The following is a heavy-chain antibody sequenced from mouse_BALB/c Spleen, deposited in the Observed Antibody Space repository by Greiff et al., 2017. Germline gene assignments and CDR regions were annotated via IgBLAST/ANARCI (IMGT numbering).Heavy chain of an antibody. D-gene: IGHD2-3*01. V-gene: IGHV14-3*02. CDR1: GFNIKDTY. J-gene: IGHJ3*01. Sequence: EVQLQQSGAELVKPGASVKLSCTASGFNIKDTYMHWVKQRPEQGLEWIGRIDPANGNTKYDPKFQGKATITADTSSNTAYLQLSSLTSEDTAVYYCARRRVGDGYYGFAYWGQGTLVTVSA. CDR3: ARRRVGDGYYGFAY. CDR2: IDPANGNT.